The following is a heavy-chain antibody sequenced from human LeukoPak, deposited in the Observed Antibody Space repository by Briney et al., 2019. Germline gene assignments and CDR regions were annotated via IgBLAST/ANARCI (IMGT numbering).Heavy chain of an antibody. CDR2: INHSGST. D-gene: IGHD5-24*01. V-gene: IGHV4-34*01. CDR1: GGSFSGYS. Sequence: PSETLSLTCAVYGGSFSGYSWSWIRQPPGKGLEWIGEINHSGSTNYNPSLKSRVTISVDTSKNQFSLKLSSVTAADTAVYYCASATNSTIFHYWGQGTLVTVSS. J-gene: IGHJ4*02. CDR3: ASATNSTIFHY.